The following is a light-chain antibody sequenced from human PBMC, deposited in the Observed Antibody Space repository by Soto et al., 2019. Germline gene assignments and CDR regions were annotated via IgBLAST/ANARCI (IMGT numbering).Light chain of an antibody. CDR3: QQEHFFLT. V-gene: IGKV1-5*01. Sequence: DIQMTQSPSTLSASVGDRVTVTCRASRSISTWLAWYQQKRGNAPKLLLHHASILESGVPSRFRGSGSGTEFTRTISRLQPDDFGTYYRQQEHFFLTFGQGTKVEIK. CDR1: RSISTW. CDR2: HAS. J-gene: IGKJ1*01.